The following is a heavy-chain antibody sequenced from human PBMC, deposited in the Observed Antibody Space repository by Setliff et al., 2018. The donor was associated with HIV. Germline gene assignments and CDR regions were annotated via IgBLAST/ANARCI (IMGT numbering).Heavy chain of an antibody. CDR2: INHSGST. Sequence: PSETLSLTCTVYGGSFSSYYWSWIRQPPGKGLEWIGEINHSGSTNYNPSLKSRVTISIDTSKNQFSLKLSSVTAADTAVYYCARGMVRGLRWNYLGQGTLVTVSS. J-gene: IGHJ4*02. D-gene: IGHD3-10*01. CDR3: ARGMVRGLRWNY. V-gene: IGHV4-34*01. CDR1: GGSFSSYY.